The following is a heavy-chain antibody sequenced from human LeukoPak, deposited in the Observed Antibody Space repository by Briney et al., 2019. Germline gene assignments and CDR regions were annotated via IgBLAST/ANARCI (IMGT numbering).Heavy chain of an antibody. V-gene: IGHV3-21*01. Sequence: GGSLRLSCAASGFSFSSYNMNWVRQAPGKGLEWVSSISSSSSYIYYADSVKGRFTISRDNAKNSLYLQMNSLRAEDTAVYYCAREQVVVVATVYYYMDVWGQGTTVTVSS. CDR1: GFSFSSYN. CDR3: AREQVVVVATVYYYMDV. J-gene: IGHJ6*03. CDR2: ISSSSSYI. D-gene: IGHD2-15*01.